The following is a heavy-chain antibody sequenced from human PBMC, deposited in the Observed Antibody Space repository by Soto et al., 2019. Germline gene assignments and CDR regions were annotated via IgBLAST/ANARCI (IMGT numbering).Heavy chain of an antibody. CDR2: INAGNGNT. CDR1: GYTFTSYA. Sequence: ASEKVSCKASGYTFTSYAMHWVRQAPGQRLEWMGWINAGNGNTKYSQKFQGRVTITRDTSASTAYMELSSLRSEDTAVYYCARRRILDSNWFDPWGQGTLVTVSS. CDR3: ARRRILDSNWFDP. V-gene: IGHV1-3*01. J-gene: IGHJ5*02.